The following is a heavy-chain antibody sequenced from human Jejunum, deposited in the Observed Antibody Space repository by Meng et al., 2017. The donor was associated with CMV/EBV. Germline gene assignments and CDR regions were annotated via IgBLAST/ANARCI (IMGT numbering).Heavy chain of an antibody. D-gene: IGHD2-21*02. J-gene: IGHJ4*02. CDR2: IRFDGKNE. Sequence: RFNSQGKHWGRRTPGRRLRWVAVIRFDGKNEKYTESVKGGFIISRDNLKNTLTLQMEILKTDDSGVDYCVKDGGLQYEGGGHWHFDAWGQGALVTVS. V-gene: IGHV3-30*02. CDR1: RFNSQG. CDR3: VKDGGLQYEGGGHWHFDA.